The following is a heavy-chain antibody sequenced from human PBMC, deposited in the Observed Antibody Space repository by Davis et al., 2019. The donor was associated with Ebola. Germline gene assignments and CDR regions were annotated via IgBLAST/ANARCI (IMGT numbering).Heavy chain of an antibody. Sequence: LRLSCTVSGGSISSGNYYWNWIRQHPGKGLEWIGYIYYSGSAYYNPSLKSRVTISVDTSKNHFSLKLSSVTAADTALYYCARSVKYHNWFDPWGQGSLVTVSS. CDR1: GGSISSGNYY. CDR3: ARSVKYHNWFDP. V-gene: IGHV4-31*03. D-gene: IGHD2-2*01. J-gene: IGHJ5*02. CDR2: IYYSGSA.